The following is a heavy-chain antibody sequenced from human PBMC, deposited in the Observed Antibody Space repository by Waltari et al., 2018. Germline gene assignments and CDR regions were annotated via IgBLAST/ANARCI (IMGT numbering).Heavy chain of an antibody. D-gene: IGHD1-26*01. V-gene: IGHV1-8*01. CDR1: GYTFTSYD. Sequence: QVQLVQSGAEVKKPGASVKVSCKASGYTFTSYDINWVRQATGQGPEWRGGMNPNSGNTGYAQKFQGRVTMTRTTSISTAYMGLSSLRSEDTAVYYCARALVGAIDYWGQGTLVTVSS. CDR2: MNPNSGNT. J-gene: IGHJ4*02. CDR3: ARALVGAIDY.